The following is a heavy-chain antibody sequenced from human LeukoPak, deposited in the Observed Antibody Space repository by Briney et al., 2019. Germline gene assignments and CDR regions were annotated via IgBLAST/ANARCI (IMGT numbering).Heavy chain of an antibody. J-gene: IGHJ2*01. Sequence: GGSLILSCAASGFTFSSYNIHWVRQAPGKGLEWVAFIQNDATNKYYAESVKGRFTASRDNSKNTSFLQMIDLRPEDTAVYYCVRVLAGLWYFDLWGRGTLVTVSS. CDR3: VRVLAGLWYFDL. CDR1: GFTFSSYN. V-gene: IGHV3-30*02. D-gene: IGHD2-15*01. CDR2: IQNDATNK.